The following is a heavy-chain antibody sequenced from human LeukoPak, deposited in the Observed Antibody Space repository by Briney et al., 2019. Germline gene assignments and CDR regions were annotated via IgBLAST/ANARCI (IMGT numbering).Heavy chain of an antibody. Sequence: PSETLSLTCTVSGGSISSSSYYWGWIRQPPGKGLEWIGSIYYSGSTYYNPSLKSRVTISVDTSKNQFSLKLSSVTAADTAVYYCARDRIPARLYYYMDVWGKGTTVTVSS. J-gene: IGHJ6*03. CDR1: GGSISSSSYY. V-gene: IGHV4-39*07. D-gene: IGHD6-6*01. CDR3: ARDRIPARLYYYMDV. CDR2: IYYSGST.